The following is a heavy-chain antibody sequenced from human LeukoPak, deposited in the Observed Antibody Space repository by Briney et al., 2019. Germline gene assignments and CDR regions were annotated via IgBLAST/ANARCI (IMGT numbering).Heavy chain of an antibody. D-gene: IGHD3-9*01. Sequence: PGGSLRLSCAASGITFSSYAMSWVRQAPGKGLEWVSAISGSGGSTYYADSVKGRFTISRDNSKNTLYLQMNSLRAEDTAVYYCAKDQSIQYFGWLSRCSFDYWGQGTLVTVSS. V-gene: IGHV3-23*01. CDR1: GITFSSYA. CDR2: ISGSGGST. CDR3: AKDQSIQYFGWLSRCSFDY. J-gene: IGHJ4*02.